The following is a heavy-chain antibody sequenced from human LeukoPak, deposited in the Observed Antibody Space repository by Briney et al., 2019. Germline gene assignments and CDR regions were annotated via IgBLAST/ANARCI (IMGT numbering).Heavy chain of an antibody. D-gene: IGHD2-2*01. CDR1: GYSISSGYY. CDR3: ARHGLVVPAARQYGGEIDY. Sequence: PSETLSLXCAVSGYSISSGYYWGWIRQPPGKGLEWIGSIYHSGSTYYNPSLKSRVTISVDTSKNQFSLKLSSVTAADTAVYYCARHGLVVPAARQYGGEIDYWGQGTLVTVSS. J-gene: IGHJ4*02. CDR2: IYHSGST. V-gene: IGHV4-38-2*01.